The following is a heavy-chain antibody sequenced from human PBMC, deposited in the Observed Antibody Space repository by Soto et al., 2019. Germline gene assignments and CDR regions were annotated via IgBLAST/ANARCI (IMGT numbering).Heavy chain of an antibody. Sequence: PSETLSLTCTVSGDSISSYYWSWIRQPPGKGLEWIGYIYYSGSTNYNPSLKSRVTISVDTSKNQFSLKLSSVTAADTAVYYCARGAFSDYYDSWFDPWGQGTLVTVS. CDR2: IYYSGST. D-gene: IGHD3-22*01. CDR3: ARGAFSDYYDSWFDP. V-gene: IGHV4-59*01. CDR1: GDSISSYY. J-gene: IGHJ5*02.